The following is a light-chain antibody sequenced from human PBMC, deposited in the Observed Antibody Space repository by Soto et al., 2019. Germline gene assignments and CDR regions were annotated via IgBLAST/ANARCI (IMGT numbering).Light chain of an antibody. Sequence: EIVLTHSPGTLSLSPGERATLSCRASQSVSSSYLACYQQKPGQAPRLLIYGASSRATGIPDRFSGSGSGTDFTLTISRLEPEDFAVYYCQQYGSSPRTFGQGTKWIS. J-gene: IGKJ1*01. CDR1: QSVSSSY. CDR2: GAS. V-gene: IGKV3-20*01. CDR3: QQYGSSPRT.